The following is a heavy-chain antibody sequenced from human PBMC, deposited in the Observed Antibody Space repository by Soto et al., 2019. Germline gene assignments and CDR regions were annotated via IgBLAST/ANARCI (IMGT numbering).Heavy chain of an antibody. CDR1: GVRFSIYS. CDR2: ITSDTKTI. J-gene: IGHJ4*02. Sequence: EVQLVESGGNLVQPGGYLRLSCAASGVRFSIYSMNWVRKAPGKGLEWSAYITSDTKTIKYADSVKGRFTISRDNGKNSVYLQKNSLRDEDTAVYYCARSVEGHFDYWGQGTVVTVSA. CDR3: ARSVEGHFDY. D-gene: IGHD6-19*01. V-gene: IGHV3-48*02.